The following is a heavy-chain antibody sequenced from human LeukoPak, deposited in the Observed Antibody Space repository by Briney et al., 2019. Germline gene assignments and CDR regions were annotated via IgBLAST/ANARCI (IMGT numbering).Heavy chain of an antibody. CDR1: GGTFSSYI. J-gene: IGHJ4*02. CDR2: IMSIFGPA. D-gene: IGHD3-22*01. V-gene: IGHV1-69*13. Sequence: SVRVSCKASGGTFSSYIISWVRQAPGQGLEWMGEIMSIFGPAKYAQKFQGRVTITADEYTSTAYMELSSLTSEDSAVYYCARLVGISGYLYWGQGTLVTVSS. CDR3: ARLVGISGYLY.